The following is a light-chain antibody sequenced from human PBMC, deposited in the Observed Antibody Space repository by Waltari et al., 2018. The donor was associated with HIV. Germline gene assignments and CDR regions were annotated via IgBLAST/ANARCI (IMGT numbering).Light chain of an antibody. CDR1: SSDVGSYNL. V-gene: IGLV2-23*02. CDR2: EVS. J-gene: IGLJ3*02. Sequence: QSALTQPASVSGSPGQSITISCTGTSSDVGSYNLVSWYQQHPGKAPKRMIYEVSKRPSGVSNRCSGSKSGNTASLTISGLQAEDEADYYCCSYAGSNTWVFGGGTKLTVL. CDR3: CSYAGSNTWV.